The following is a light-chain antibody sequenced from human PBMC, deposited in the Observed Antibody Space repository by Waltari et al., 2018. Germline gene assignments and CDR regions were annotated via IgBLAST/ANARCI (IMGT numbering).Light chain of an antibody. V-gene: IGKV1-5*03. CDR3: QHYIGFSSRT. CDR2: KAS. J-gene: IGKJ1*01. CDR1: QSISSW. Sequence: DIQMTQSPSTLSASVGDRVTITCRASQSISSWLAWYQQKPGKAPKLLIYKASSLESGVPSRFSGSGSGTEFTLTISSLQPDDFATYYCQHYIGFSSRTFGQGTKVDIK.